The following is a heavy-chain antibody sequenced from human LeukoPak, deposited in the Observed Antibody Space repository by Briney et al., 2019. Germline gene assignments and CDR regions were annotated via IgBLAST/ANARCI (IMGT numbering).Heavy chain of an antibody. CDR1: GVSFSGYY. CDR2: INHIGST. V-gene: IGHV4-34*01. D-gene: IGHD6-19*01. CDR3: AREGAVAGTDDY. Sequence: SSETLSLTCAVYGVSFSGYYWSWIRQPPGKGLEWIGEINHIGSTNYNPSLKSRVTISVDTSKNQFSLKPSSVTAADTAVYYCAREGAVAGTDDYWGQGTLVTVSS. J-gene: IGHJ4*02.